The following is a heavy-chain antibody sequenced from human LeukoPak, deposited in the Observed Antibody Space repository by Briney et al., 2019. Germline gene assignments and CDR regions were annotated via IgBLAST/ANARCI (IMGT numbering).Heavy chain of an antibody. D-gene: IGHD6-13*01. CDR3: ARSSYSSSWDYYFYYYMDV. J-gene: IGHJ6*03. CDR2: IYYSGST. CDR1: GGSISRYY. Sequence: SKTLSLTCTVSGGSISRYYWSWIRQPPGKGLEWIGYIYYSGSTNYNPSLKSRVTISVDTSKNQFSLKLSSVTAADTAVYYCARSSYSSSWDYYFYYYMDVWGKGTTVTVSS. V-gene: IGHV4-59*08.